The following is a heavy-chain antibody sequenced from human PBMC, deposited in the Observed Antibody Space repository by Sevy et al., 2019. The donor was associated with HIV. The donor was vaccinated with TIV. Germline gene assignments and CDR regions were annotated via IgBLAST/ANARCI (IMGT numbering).Heavy chain of an antibody. CDR3: VSLFLSYRSGWSYFDY. Sequence: GGSLRLSCAISGFIVNDKYIIWVRQAPGKGLEWVSVIFSSGSTYYADTAKGRFTISRDNSKNTVYLQMNSVRAEDTAVYYCVSLFLSYRSGWSYFDYWGLGTLVTVSS. J-gene: IGHJ4*02. CDR1: GFIVNDKY. CDR2: IFSSGST. D-gene: IGHD6-19*01. V-gene: IGHV3-66*02.